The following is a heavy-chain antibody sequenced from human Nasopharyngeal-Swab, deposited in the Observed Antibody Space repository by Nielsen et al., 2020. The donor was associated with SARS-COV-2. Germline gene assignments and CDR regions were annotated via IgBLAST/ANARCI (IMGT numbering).Heavy chain of an antibody. D-gene: IGHD3-3*01. Sequence: WIRQPPGKGLEWVSSISSSSSYIYYADSVKGRFTISRDNAKNSLYLQMNSPRAEDTAVYYCARDFMALRFLEWAKAGGLDYWGQGTLVTVSS. J-gene: IGHJ4*02. CDR2: ISSSSSYI. CDR3: ARDFMALRFLEWAKAGGLDY. V-gene: IGHV3-21*01.